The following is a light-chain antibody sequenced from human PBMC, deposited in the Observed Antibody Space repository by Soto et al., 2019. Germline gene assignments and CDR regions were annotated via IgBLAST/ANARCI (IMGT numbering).Light chain of an antibody. J-gene: IGKJ5*01. CDR2: GAS. CDR3: QQYEDWPPIT. Sequence: VMTQSPATLSVSPGESATLSCRASQNVFTNVAWYQQKPGQAPTLLIYGASTRAPGVPARFSGSGSATEFTLTIRSLQSEDFAVYYCQQYEDWPPITFGQGTRLDNK. V-gene: IGKV3-15*01. CDR1: QNVFTN.